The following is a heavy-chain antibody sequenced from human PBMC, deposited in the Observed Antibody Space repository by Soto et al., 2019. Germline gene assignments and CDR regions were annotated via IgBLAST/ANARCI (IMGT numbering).Heavy chain of an antibody. Sequence: SETLSLTCAVYGGSFSGYYWSWIRQPPGKGLEWIGEINHSGSTNYNPSLKSRVTISVDTSKNQFSLKLSSVTAADTAVYYCAREEEAAYCSGGSCYYFDYWGQGTLVTVSS. CDR3: AREEEAAYCSGGSCYYFDY. V-gene: IGHV4-34*01. CDR1: GGSFSGYY. CDR2: INHSGST. D-gene: IGHD2-15*01. J-gene: IGHJ4*02.